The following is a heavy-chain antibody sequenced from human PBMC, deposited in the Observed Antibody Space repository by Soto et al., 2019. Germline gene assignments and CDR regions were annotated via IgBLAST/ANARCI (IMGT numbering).Heavy chain of an antibody. V-gene: IGHV3-30*03. J-gene: IGHJ4*02. CDR3: ARDKHLGDFSFRAIDS. D-gene: IGHD3-16*01. CDR1: GFTLSSYG. Sequence: QVQLVESGGGVVQPGRSLRLSCAASGFTLSSYGMHWVRQAPGKGLEWVAVMSYDGSNKDYVDSVKGRFTISRDNSKNTLYLQMNSLRAEDTALYYCARDKHLGDFSFRAIDSWGQGTLVTVSS. CDR2: MSYDGSNK.